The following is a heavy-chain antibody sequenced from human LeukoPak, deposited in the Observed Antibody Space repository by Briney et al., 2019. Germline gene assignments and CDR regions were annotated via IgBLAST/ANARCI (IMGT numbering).Heavy chain of an antibody. CDR3: ARGHYDVLAASYKWTPDY. CDR1: GFTFNTFN. J-gene: IGHJ4*02. D-gene: IGHD3-9*01. Sequence: GGSLRLSCAASGFTFNTFNMNWVRQAPGKGLEWVSSITSGDDYIYYADTVKGRFTTSRDNAKNSLSLQLNSLRVEDTAVYYCARGHYDVLAASYKWTPDYWGQGTLVTVSS. V-gene: IGHV3-21*01. CDR2: ITSGDDYI.